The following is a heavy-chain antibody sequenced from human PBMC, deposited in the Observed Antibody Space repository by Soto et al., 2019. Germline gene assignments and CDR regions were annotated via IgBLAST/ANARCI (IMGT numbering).Heavy chain of an antibody. V-gene: IGHV5-51*01. J-gene: IGHJ6*02. CDR1: GYNFSSYW. D-gene: IGHD3-10*01. CDR3: ASGLYYYGVDF. CDR2: IYPGDSDT. Sequence: PGESLKISCKGSGYNFSSYWVAWVRQMPGKGLEWMGSIYPGDSDTKYSPSFRGQVTISADKSIRTAYLQWSSLKASDTAMYYCASGLYYYGVDFWGQGTPVTVSS.